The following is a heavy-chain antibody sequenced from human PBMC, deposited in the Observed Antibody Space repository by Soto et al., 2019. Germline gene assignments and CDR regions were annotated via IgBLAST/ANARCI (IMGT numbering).Heavy chain of an antibody. CDR1: GFTFSSYS. V-gene: IGHV3-23*01. CDR2: ISGSSGST. CDR3: AKDATGPFDY. D-gene: IGHD1-1*01. Sequence: GSLRLSCAASGFTFSSYSMNWVRQAPGKGLEWVSAISGSSGSTYYADSVKGRFTISRDNSKNTLYLQMNSLRAEDTAVYYCAKDATGPFDYWGQGTLVTVSS. J-gene: IGHJ4*02.